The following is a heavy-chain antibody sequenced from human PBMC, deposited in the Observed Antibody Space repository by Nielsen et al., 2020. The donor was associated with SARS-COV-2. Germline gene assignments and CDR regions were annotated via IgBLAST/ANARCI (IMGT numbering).Heavy chain of an antibody. CDR3: ARVGYSSSSGADYFDY. J-gene: IGHJ4*02. CDR2: INPSGGST. CDR1: GYTFTSYY. V-gene: IGHV1-46*01. Sequence: ASVKVSCKASGYTFTSYYMHWVRQAPGQGLEWMGIINPSGGSTSYAQKFQGRVTMTRDTSISTAYMELSRLRSDDTAVYYCARVGYSSSSGADYFDYWGQGTLVTVSS. D-gene: IGHD6-6*01.